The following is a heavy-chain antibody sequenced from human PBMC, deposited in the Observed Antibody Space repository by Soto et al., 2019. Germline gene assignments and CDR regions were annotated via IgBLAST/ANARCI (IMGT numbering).Heavy chain of an antibody. D-gene: IGHD2-2*03. J-gene: IGHJ5*02. V-gene: IGHV2-5*02. CDR1: GFSLSTSGVG. Sequence: GSGPTLVNPTQTLTLTCTFSGFSLSTSGVGVGWIRQPPGKALEWLALIYWDDDKRYSPSLKSRLSVTKGTSKNQVVLTMTNMDPMDTATYYCAHARRGYCVRSSCPNWFDPWGQGILVTVSS. CDR3: AHARRGYCVRSSCPNWFDP. CDR2: IYWDDDK.